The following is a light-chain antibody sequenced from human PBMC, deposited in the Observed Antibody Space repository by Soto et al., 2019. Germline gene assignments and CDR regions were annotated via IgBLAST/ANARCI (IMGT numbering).Light chain of an antibody. CDR1: QSVSSSY. J-gene: IGKJ1*01. V-gene: IGKV3-20*01. CDR3: QQYGSSPGT. Sequence: EIVLTQSPGTLSLSPGERATISCRASQSVSSSYLAWYQQKPGQAPRLLIYGASIRATGIPDRFSGSGSGTDLTLTISRLESEDFAVYYCQQYGSSPGTFGQGTKVEIK. CDR2: GAS.